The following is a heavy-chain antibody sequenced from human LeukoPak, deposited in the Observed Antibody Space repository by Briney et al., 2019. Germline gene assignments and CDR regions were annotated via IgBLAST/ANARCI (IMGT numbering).Heavy chain of an antibody. CDR3: ARQLELRSRRDAFDI. J-gene: IGHJ3*02. V-gene: IGHV3-15*07. CDR2: IKSKTDGGTT. Sequence: PGGSLRLSCAASGFTFSNAWMNWVRQAPGKGLEWVGRIKSKTDGGTTDYAAPVKGRFTISRDDSKNTLYLQMNSLKSEDTAVYYCARQLELRSRRDAFDIWGQGTMVTVSS. CDR1: GFTFSNAW. D-gene: IGHD1-7*01.